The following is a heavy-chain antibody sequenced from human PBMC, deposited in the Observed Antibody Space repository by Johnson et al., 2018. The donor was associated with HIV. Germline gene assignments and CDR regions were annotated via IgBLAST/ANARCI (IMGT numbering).Heavy chain of an antibody. V-gene: IGHV3-30*04. CDR3: ARDRIVGADYDAFDI. Sequence: QVQLVESGGGVVQPGRSLRLSCAASGFTFNSYAMHWVRQAPGNGLEWVAVISYDGSNKYYADSVKGRFTISRDNSKNTLYLQMNSLRAEDTAVYHCARDRIVGADYDAFDIWGQGTMVTVSS. CDR1: GFTFNSYA. J-gene: IGHJ3*02. CDR2: ISYDGSNK. D-gene: IGHD1-26*01.